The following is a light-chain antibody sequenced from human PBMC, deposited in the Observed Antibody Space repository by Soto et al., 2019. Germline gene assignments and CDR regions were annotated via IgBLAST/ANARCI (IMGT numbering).Light chain of an antibody. Sequence: EIVLTQSPGTLSLSPGERATLSCRASHSVSSSYLVWYQQRPGQPPRLLIYGTSNRAAGIPDRFTGTGSGTDFTLTIYRLEPEDSAVYYCQQYGSSALTFGGGTKVEIK. CDR3: QQYGSSALT. J-gene: IGKJ4*01. V-gene: IGKV3-20*01. CDR1: HSVSSSY. CDR2: GTS.